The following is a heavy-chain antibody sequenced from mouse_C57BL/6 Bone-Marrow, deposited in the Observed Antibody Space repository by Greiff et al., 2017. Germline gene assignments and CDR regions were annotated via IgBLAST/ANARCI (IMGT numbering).Heavy chain of an antibody. CDR1: GFTFSDYG. Sequence: EVKLMESGGGLVKPGGSLKLSCAASGFTFSDYGMHWVRQAPEKGLEWVAYISSGSSTIYYADTVKGRFTSSRDTAKNTLFLQMTGLRSEDTAMYYCARPRYFDVWGTGTTVTVSS. CDR2: ISSGSSTI. J-gene: IGHJ1*03. CDR3: ARPRYFDV. V-gene: IGHV5-17*01.